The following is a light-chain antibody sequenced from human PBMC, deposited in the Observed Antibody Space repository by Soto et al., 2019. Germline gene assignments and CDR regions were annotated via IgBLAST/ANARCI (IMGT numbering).Light chain of an antibody. Sequence: QLVLTQPPSVSGAPGQRVTISCTGSSTNIGAGYDVHWYQQRPGTAPKLLIFGNINRPSGVPDRFSGSKSGTSASLAITGIQAEDEGDYYCQSYDSTLSARYVFGTGTKLTVL. J-gene: IGLJ1*01. V-gene: IGLV1-40*01. CDR1: STNIGAGYD. CDR2: GNI. CDR3: QSYDSTLSARYV.